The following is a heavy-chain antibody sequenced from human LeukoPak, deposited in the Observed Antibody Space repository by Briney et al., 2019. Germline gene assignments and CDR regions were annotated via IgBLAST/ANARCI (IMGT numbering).Heavy chain of an antibody. V-gene: IGHV1-46*01. D-gene: IGHD1-1*01. J-gene: IGHJ6*03. CDR1: GYTFTSYY. Sequence: ASVKVSCKASGYTFTSYYMNWVRQAPGQGLEWMGIINPSGGSTSCAQKFQGRVTMTRDTSTSTVYMELSSLRSEDTAVYYCARKQLERSTPMGYYYYYMDVWGKGTTVTVSS. CDR3: ARKQLERSTPMGYYYYYMDV. CDR2: INPSGGST.